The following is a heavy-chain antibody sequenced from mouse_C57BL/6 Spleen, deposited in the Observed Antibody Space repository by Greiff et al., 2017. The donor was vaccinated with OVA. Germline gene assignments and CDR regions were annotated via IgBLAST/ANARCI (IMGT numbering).Heavy chain of an antibody. J-gene: IGHJ3*01. CDR1: GFSLSTSGMG. Sequence: QVQLKESGPGILQSSQTLSLTCSFSGFSLSTSGMGVSWIRQPSGKGLEWLAHIYWDDDKRYNPSLKSRLTISKDTSRNQVFLKITSVDTADTATYYCAHSPQTGTGFAYWGQGTLVTVSA. CDR3: AHSPQTGTGFAY. CDR2: IYWDDDK. V-gene: IGHV8-12*01. D-gene: IGHD4-1*01.